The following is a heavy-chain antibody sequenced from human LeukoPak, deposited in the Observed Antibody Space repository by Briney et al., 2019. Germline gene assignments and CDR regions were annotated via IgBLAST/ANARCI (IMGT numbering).Heavy chain of an antibody. V-gene: IGHV4-59*01. Sequence: SETLSLTCTVSGGSISSYYWSWIRQPSGKGLEWIGYIYYSGSTNYNPSLKSRVTISVDTSKNQFSLKLSSVTAADTAVYYCARVIELGYCSGGSCFLFDYWGHGTLVTVSS. J-gene: IGHJ4*01. CDR2: IYYSGST. CDR1: GGSISSYY. CDR3: ARVIELGYCSGGSCFLFDY. D-gene: IGHD2-15*01.